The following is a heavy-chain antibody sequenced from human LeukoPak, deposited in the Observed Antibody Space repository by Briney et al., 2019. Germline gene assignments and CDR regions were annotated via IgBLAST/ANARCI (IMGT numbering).Heavy chain of an antibody. CDR3: ARGRHSSGWCPSDY. Sequence: GASVKVSCKASGYTFTGYYMHWVRQAPGQGLEWMGWINPNSGGTNYAQKFQGRVTMTRDTSISTAYMELSRLRSDDTAVYYCARGRHSSGWCPSDYWGQGTLVTVSS. J-gene: IGHJ4*02. V-gene: IGHV1-2*02. CDR1: GYTFTGYY. CDR2: INPNSGGT. D-gene: IGHD6-19*01.